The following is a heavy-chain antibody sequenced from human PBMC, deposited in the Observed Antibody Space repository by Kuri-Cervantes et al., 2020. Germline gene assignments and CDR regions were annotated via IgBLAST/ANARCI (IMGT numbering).Heavy chain of an antibody. D-gene: IGHD3-9*01. CDR1: GFTFSSYS. CDR2: ISSSSSYI. Sequence: LSLTCAASGFTFSSYSVNWVRQAPGKGLEWVSSISSSSSYIYYADSVKGRFTISRDNAKNSLYLQMNSLRAEDTAVYYCARDLSYYDILTGYYPSYYYSGMDVWGQGTTVTVSS. V-gene: IGHV3-21*01. CDR3: ARDLSYYDILTGYYPSYYYSGMDV. J-gene: IGHJ6*02.